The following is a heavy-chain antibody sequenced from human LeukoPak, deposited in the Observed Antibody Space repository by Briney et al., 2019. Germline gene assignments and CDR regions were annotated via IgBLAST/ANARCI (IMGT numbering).Heavy chain of an antibody. CDR1: GLTFSSYA. V-gene: IGHV3-23*01. CDR2: ISGSGGST. J-gene: IGHJ4*02. Sequence: PGGSLRLSCAASGLTFSSYAMSWVRQAPGKGLEWVSAISGSGGSTYYADSVKGRFTISRDNSKNTLYLQMNNLRAEDTAVYYCAKGLRPGYRYFDYWGQGTLVTVSS. CDR3: AKGLRPGYRYFDY. D-gene: IGHD5-18*01.